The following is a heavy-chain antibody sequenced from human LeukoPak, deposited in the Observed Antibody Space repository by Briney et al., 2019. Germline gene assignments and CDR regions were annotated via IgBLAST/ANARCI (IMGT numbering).Heavy chain of an antibody. V-gene: IGHV4-59*08. D-gene: IGHD3-10*01. CDR3: ARHVFGSGSHYLGY. J-gene: IGHJ4*02. CDR2: IYYSGTT. CDR1: GGSISSYY. Sequence: SETLSLTCTVSGGSISSYYWSWIRQPPGKGLEWIGYIYYSGTTRYNSSLKSRVTISVDTSKNQFSLKLSSVTAADTAVYYCARHVFGSGSHYLGYWGQGTLVTVSS.